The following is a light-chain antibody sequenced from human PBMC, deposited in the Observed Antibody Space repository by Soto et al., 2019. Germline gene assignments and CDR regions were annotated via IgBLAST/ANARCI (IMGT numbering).Light chain of an antibody. V-gene: IGKV1-39*01. Sequence: DIQMTQSPSSLSASIGDRVTITCRASQSISTYLNWYQHKPGKAPKLLIYAASSLQSGVPSRFGGSGSGTDFTLTISSLQPEDFATYYCQQSYSTPPTFGQGTKVEIK. CDR3: QQSYSTPPT. CDR2: AAS. J-gene: IGKJ1*01. CDR1: QSISTY.